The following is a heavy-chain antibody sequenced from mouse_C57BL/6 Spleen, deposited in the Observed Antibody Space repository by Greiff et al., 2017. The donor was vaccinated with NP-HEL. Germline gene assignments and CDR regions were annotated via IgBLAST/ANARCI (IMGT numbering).Heavy chain of an antibody. J-gene: IGHJ4*01. Sequence: VKLMEPGAELVRPGSSVKLSCKASGYTFTSYWMDWVKQRPGQGLEWIGNIYPSDSETHYNQKFKDKATLTVDKSSSTAYMQLSSLTSEDSAVYYCARSDYVFYAMDYWGQGTSVTVSS. CDR1: GYTFTSYW. CDR2: IYPSDSET. V-gene: IGHV1-61*01. D-gene: IGHD2-4*01. CDR3: ARSDYVFYAMDY.